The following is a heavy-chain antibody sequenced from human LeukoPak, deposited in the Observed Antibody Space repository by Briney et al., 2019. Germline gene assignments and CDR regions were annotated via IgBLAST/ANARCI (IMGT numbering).Heavy chain of an antibody. Sequence: GGSLRLSCAGSGFSFKNYAMSWVRQAPGKGLEWVSSISNGGGFKSYADSLEGRFAISRENAKNSLYLQMNSLRADDTAVYYCANEIRPNDYWGQGTLVTVSS. J-gene: IGHJ4*02. CDR3: ANEIRPNDY. CDR1: GFSFKNYA. CDR2: ISNGGGFK. D-gene: IGHD5-24*01. V-gene: IGHV3-21*04.